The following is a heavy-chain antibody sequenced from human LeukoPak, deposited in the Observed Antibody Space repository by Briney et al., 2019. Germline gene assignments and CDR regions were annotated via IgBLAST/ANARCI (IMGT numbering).Heavy chain of an antibody. CDR1: GFTFSSCW. J-gene: IGHJ4*02. V-gene: IGHV3-7*01. Sequence: PGGSLRLSCAASGFTFSSCWMSWVRQAPGKGLEWVANIKQDGSEKYYVDSVKGRFTISRDNAKNSLYLQMNSLRAEDTAVYYCARDPGGVYYFDYWGQGTLVTVSS. D-gene: IGHD3-10*01. CDR3: ARDPGGVYYFDY. CDR2: IKQDGSEK.